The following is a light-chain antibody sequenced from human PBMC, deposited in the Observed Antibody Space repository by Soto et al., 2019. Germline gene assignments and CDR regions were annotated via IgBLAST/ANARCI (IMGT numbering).Light chain of an antibody. V-gene: IGKV3-15*01. J-gene: IGKJ2*01. CDR1: QSVSSN. Sequence: EIVMTQSPATLSVSPGERATLSCRASQSVSSNLAWYQQKPGKAPRPLIYGASTRATGIPARFSGSGSGTEFTLTISSLQSEDFAVYYCQQYNNWNTFGQGTKLEIK. CDR2: GAS. CDR3: QQYNNWNT.